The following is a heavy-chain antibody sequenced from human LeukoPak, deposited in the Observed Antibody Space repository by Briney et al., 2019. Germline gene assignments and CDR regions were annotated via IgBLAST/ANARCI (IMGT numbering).Heavy chain of an antibody. CDR2: ISLNGGSS. Sequence: GGSLRLSCAASGFTFDEYGMSWVRQAPGKGLEWVSGISLNGGSSGYADSVKGRFTISRDNAKNSLYLQMNSLRAEDTAVYYCARDVFHGSGSPYFDSWGQGTLVTVSS. D-gene: IGHD3-10*01. V-gene: IGHV3-20*04. CDR1: GFTFDEYG. J-gene: IGHJ4*02. CDR3: ARDVFHGSGSPYFDS.